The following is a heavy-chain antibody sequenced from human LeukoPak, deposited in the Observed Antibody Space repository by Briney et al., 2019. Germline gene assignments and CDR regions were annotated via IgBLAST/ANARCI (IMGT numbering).Heavy chain of an antibody. D-gene: IGHD3-22*01. V-gene: IGHV4-61*01. CDR2: IFYSGST. CDR3: ARVYDSSRWFDP. CDR1: GGSVSSGNYY. Sequence: SETLSLTCTVSGGSVSSGNYYWSWIRQPPGKGLEWIGYIFYSGSTNYNPSLKSRVTISVDTSKNQFSLKLSSVTAADTAVYYCARVYDSSRWFDPWGQGSLVTVSS. J-gene: IGHJ5*02.